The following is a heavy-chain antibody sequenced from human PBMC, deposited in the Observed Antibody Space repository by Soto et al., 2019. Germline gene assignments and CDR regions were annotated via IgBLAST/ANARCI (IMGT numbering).Heavy chain of an antibody. Sequence: ESLKICCKTSGYTFTTYWVGLVRQRPGEGLEWMGIIYPSDSDTRYSPSFQGHVMFSVDKSLETAYLEWSSLKTSDTAVYFCSRRAGVMVPFDYWGQGTQVTVSS. CDR2: IYPSDSDT. V-gene: IGHV5-51*01. D-gene: IGHD3-16*01. CDR3: SRRAGVMVPFDY. CDR1: GYTFTTYW. J-gene: IGHJ4*02.